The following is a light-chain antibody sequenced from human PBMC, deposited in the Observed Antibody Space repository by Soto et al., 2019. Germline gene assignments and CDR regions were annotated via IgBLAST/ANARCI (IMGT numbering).Light chain of an antibody. CDR2: GAS. Sequence: DIQLTQSPSFLSASAGDRVTITCRASQHISSNLVWYQQEPGKAPKLLIYGASTLQSGVPSRFSGSGSATEFSLTISSLQPEDVATYYCQQRDSYLLTFGGGTKVEIK. CDR1: QHISSN. CDR3: QQRDSYLLT. J-gene: IGKJ4*01. V-gene: IGKV1-9*01.